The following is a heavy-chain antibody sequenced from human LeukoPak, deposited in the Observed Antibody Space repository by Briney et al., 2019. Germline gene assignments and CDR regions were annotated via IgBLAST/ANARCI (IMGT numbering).Heavy chain of an antibody. D-gene: IGHD1-26*01. V-gene: IGHV3-53*01. J-gene: IGHJ4*02. CDR1: GFTVNSNY. CDR2: IYSGGST. Sequence: GGSLRLSCAASGFTVNSNYMSWVRQAPGKGLEWVSVIYSGGSTYYADSVKGRFTISRDNSKNTLYLQMNSLRAEDTAVYYCAKGLLSNSQRGYFDCWGQGTLVTVSS. CDR3: AKGLLSNSQRGYFDC.